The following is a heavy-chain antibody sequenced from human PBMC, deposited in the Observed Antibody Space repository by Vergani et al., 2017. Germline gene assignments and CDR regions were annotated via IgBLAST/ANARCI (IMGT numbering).Heavy chain of an antibody. CDR2: IIPIFGTA. V-gene: IGHV1-69*01. Sequence: QVQLVQSGAEVKKPGSSVKVSCKASGGTFSSYAISWVRQAPGQGLEWMGGIIPIFGTAHYAQKFQGRVTITADESTSTAYMELSSLRSEDTAVYYCARHCSSTSCYRAKDYYYYMDVWGKGTTVTVSS. J-gene: IGHJ6*03. CDR3: ARHCSSTSCYRAKDYYYYMDV. D-gene: IGHD2-2*02. CDR1: GGTFSSYA.